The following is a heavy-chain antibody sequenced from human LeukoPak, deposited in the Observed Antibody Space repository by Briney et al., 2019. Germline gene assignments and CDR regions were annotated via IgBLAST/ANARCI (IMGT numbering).Heavy chain of an antibody. Sequence: SETLSLTCAVYGGSFSGYYWVWIRQPPGKGLEWIGEINHSGSTNYNPSLKSRVTISVDTSKNQFSLKLSSVTAADTDVYYCASGGVLTYYYGSGSVDYWGQGTLVTVSS. CDR1: GGSFSGYY. CDR3: ASGGVLTYYYGSGSVDY. J-gene: IGHJ4*02. D-gene: IGHD3-10*01. V-gene: IGHV4-34*01. CDR2: INHSGST.